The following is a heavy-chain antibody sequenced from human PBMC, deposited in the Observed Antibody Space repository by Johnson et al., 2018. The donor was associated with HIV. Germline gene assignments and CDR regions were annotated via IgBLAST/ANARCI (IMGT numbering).Heavy chain of an antibody. CDR1: GLTVSTNY. V-gene: IGHV3-66*02. CDR2: VYSDGST. CDR3: ARDRPSGSYYVDAFDI. Sequence: VQLVESGGGMVQPGGSLRLSCAASGLTVSTNYMSWVRQAPGRGLEWVSVVYSDGSTYYADSVKGRFTISRDNSKNTLYLQMNSLRAEDTAVYYCARDRPSGSYYVDAFDIWGQGTMVTVSS. D-gene: IGHD1-26*01. J-gene: IGHJ3*02.